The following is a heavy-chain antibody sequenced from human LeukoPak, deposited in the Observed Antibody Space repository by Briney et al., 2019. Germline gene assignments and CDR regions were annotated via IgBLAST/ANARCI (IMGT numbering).Heavy chain of an antibody. Sequence: TSETLTLTCTVSGGSISSYYWSWIRQPPGKGLEWIGYIYYSGSTNYNPSLKSRVTISVDTSKNQFSLKLSSVTAADTAVYYCARDGGYGSGSFPRQNYYYYGMDVWGQGTTVTVSS. J-gene: IGHJ6*02. V-gene: IGHV4-59*01. CDR3: ARDGGYGSGSFPRQNYYYYGMDV. CDR2: IYYSGST. D-gene: IGHD3-10*01. CDR1: GGSISSYY.